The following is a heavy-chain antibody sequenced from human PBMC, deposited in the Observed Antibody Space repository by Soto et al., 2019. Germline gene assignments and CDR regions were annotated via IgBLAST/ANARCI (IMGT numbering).Heavy chain of an antibody. V-gene: IGHV4-39*01. Sequence: PSETLSLTCTVSGGSISSSSYYWGWIRQPPGKGLEWIGSIYYSGSTYYNPSLKSRVTISVDTSKNQFSLKLSSVTAADTAVYYCASHRYCSGGSCYSNWFDPWGQGTLVTVSS. CDR3: ASHRYCSGGSCYSNWFDP. J-gene: IGHJ5*02. D-gene: IGHD2-15*01. CDR2: IYYSGST. CDR1: GGSISSSSYY.